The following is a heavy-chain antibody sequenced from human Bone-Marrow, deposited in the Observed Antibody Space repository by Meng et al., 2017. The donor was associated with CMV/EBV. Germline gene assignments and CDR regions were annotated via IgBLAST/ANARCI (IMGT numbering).Heavy chain of an antibody. CDR2: IYYSGST. CDR3: ARSQAARGIFDY. V-gene: IGHV4-31*03. D-gene: IGHD6-6*01. Sequence: CTVSGGAISSGGYYWSWIRQHPGKGLEWIGYIYYSGSTYYNPSLKSRVTISVDTSKNQFSLRLSSVTAADTAVYYCARSQAARGIFDYWGQGTLVT. J-gene: IGHJ4*02. CDR1: GGAISSGGYY.